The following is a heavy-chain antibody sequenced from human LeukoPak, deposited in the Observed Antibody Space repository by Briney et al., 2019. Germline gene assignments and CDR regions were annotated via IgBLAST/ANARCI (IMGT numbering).Heavy chain of an antibody. J-gene: IGHJ4*02. CDR3: AKDVRFLEWSLSY. D-gene: IGHD3-3*01. CDR1: GFTFSSYG. Sequence: GRSLRLSCAASGFTFSSYGMHWVRQAPGKGLEWVAVISYDGSNKYYADSVKGRFTISRDNSKNTLYLQMNSLRAEDTAVYYCAKDVRFLEWSLSYWGQGTLVTVSS. CDR2: ISYDGSNK. V-gene: IGHV3-30*18.